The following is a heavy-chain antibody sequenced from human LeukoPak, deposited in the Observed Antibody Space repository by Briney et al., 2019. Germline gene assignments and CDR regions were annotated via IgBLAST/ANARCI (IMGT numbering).Heavy chain of an antibody. Sequence: GASVKVSCKTSRYTFIDYYIHWVRQAPGQGLEWMGWINPNSGDTKSTQKFQGRVTMTRNTSISTAYMELSSLRSEDTAVYYCARRRGDYWGQGTLVTVSS. J-gene: IGHJ4*02. CDR1: RYTFIDYY. CDR2: INPNSGDT. CDR3: ARRRGDY. V-gene: IGHV1-2*02. D-gene: IGHD3-10*01.